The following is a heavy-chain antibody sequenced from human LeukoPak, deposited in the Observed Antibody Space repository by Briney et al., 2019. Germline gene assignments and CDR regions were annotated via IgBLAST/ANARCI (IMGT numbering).Heavy chain of an antibody. D-gene: IGHD3-22*01. Sequence: SSETLSLTCTVSGGSISSSSYYWGWIRQPPGKGLEWIGSIYYSGSTYYNPSLKSRVTISVDTSKNQFSLKLSSVTAADTAVYYCARGRYYYDSSGPIKIWGQGTMVTVSS. J-gene: IGHJ3*02. CDR3: ARGRYYYDSSGPIKI. V-gene: IGHV4-39*07. CDR2: IYYSGST. CDR1: GGSISSSSYY.